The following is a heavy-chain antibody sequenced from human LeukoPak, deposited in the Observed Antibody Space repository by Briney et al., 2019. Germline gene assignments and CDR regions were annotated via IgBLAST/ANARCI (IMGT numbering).Heavy chain of an antibody. CDR1: GYPLMNYG. D-gene: IGHD6-19*01. Sequence: ASVKVSCKASGYPLMNYGIGWVRQAPGQGLEWMGWITAYNSNTNSAQNIQGRVTMSTDTSTNTAYMEVKSLTSDDTAVYYCARGSVAGTWDFDLWGQGTLVIVSS. CDR2: ITAYNSNT. CDR3: ARGSVAGTWDFDL. J-gene: IGHJ4*02. V-gene: IGHV1-18*01.